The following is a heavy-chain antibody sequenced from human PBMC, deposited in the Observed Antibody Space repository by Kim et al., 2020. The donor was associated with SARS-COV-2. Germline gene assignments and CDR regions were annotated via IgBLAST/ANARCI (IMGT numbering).Heavy chain of an antibody. CDR3: SASDY. Sequence: ISGSGGRTHYADSVKGRFTISRDNSKNTLYLQLNSLRAEDTAVYSGSASDYWGQGTLVTVSS. V-gene: IGHV3-23*01. J-gene: IGHJ4*02. CDR2: ISGSGGRT.